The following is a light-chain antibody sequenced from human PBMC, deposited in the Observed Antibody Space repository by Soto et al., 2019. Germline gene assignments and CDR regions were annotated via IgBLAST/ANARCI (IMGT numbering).Light chain of an antibody. Sequence: QSVLTQPASVSGSPGQSITISCTGTSSDVGSYNLVSWYQHHPGKAPKLMIYEVSKRPSGVSNRFSGSKSGNTASLTISGLQAEDEADYYCCSYAGSSTSTYDFGPGTKDTVL. CDR2: EVS. V-gene: IGLV2-23*02. CDR3: CSYAGSSTSTYD. CDR1: SSDVGSYNL. J-gene: IGLJ1*01.